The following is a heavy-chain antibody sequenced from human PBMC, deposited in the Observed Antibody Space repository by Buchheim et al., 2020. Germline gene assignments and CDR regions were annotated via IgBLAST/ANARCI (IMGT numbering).Heavy chain of an antibody. J-gene: IGHJ4*02. D-gene: IGHD6-13*01. Sequence: EVQLVESGGGLVQPGGSLRLSCAASGFTFSSYWMSWVRQAPGKGLEWVANIKQDGSEKYYVDSVKCRFTISRDNAKNSLYLPMNSVRAEDTAVYYCASSSSSWYRAFDYWGQGTL. V-gene: IGHV3-7*01. CDR1: GFTFSSYW. CDR3: ASSSSSWYRAFDY. CDR2: IKQDGSEK.